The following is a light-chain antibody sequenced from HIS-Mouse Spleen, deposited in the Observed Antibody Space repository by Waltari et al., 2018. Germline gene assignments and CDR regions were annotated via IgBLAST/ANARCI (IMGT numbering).Light chain of an antibody. J-gene: IGLJ1*01. CDR2: DLS. V-gene: IGLV2-14*03. CDR3: SSYTSSSTLYV. CDR1: SSDVGGYNY. Sequence: QSALTQPASVSGSPGQSITISCTGTSSDVGGYNYVSWYQEHPGKAPKLLIYDLSNRPSGVSNRVYGSKSGNTASLTISGLQAEDEADYYCSSYTSSSTLYVFGTGTKVTVL.